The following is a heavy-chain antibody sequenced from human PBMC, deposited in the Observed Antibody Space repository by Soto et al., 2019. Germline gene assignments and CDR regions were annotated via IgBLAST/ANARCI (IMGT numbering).Heavy chain of an antibody. Sequence: EVQLVESGGGLVKPGGSLRLSCAASGFTFSSYRLNWVRQAPGKGLEWVSSISSSSSYIYYADSVKGRFTISRDNAKNSLYLQMNSLRAEDTAVYYCARDQPEYSYGYGLGYWGQGTLVTVSS. D-gene: IGHD5-18*01. CDR1: GFTFSSYR. J-gene: IGHJ4*02. CDR3: ARDQPEYSYGYGLGY. CDR2: ISSSSSYI. V-gene: IGHV3-21*01.